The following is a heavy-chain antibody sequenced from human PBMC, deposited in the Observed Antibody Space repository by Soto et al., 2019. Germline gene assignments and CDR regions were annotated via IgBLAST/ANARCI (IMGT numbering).Heavy chain of an antibody. D-gene: IGHD3-3*01. CDR1: SFTFSNAW. V-gene: IGHV3-15*07. CDR3: TTVSVQGLAYYYYAMDF. J-gene: IGHJ6*02. CDR2: IQRETDGGTR. Sequence: GGSLRLSCAASSFTFSNAWMNWVRQAPGKGLEWVGRIQRETDGGTRDYAAPVKGRFIISRDDSKNTLYLQMNSLKTEDTAVYYCTTVSVQGLAYYYYAMDFRGQGTAVTVSS.